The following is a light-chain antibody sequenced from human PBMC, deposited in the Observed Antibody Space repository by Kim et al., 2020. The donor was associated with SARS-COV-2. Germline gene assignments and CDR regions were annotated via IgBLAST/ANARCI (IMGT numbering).Light chain of an antibody. CDR3: AAWDDRLNGYWV. Sequence: ELTHPPSASGTPGQRVTISCSGSSSNSGINSVNWYQQVPGTAPKLLLYRAKQRPSGGPDPFSVSKSAPSASLAIIGLQSVDESDYHCAAWDDRLNGYWVFGGGTQLTVL. CDR2: RAK. CDR1: SSNSGINS. V-gene: IGLV1-44*01. J-gene: IGLJ3*02.